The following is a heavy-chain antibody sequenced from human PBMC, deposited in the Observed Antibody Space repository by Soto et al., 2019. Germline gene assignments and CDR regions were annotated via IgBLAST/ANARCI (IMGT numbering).Heavy chain of an antibody. CDR1: GYTLTSYY. J-gene: IGHJ5*02. CDR3: ARDFWNDYLTFDP. CDR2: INPSGGST. D-gene: IGHD1-1*01. V-gene: IGHV1-46*01. Sequence: ASVKVSCKASGYTLTSYYMHWVRQAPGQGLEWMGIINPSGGSTSYAQKFQGRVTMTRDTSTSTVYMELSSLRSEDTAVYYCARDFWNDYLTFDPWGQGTLVTVSS.